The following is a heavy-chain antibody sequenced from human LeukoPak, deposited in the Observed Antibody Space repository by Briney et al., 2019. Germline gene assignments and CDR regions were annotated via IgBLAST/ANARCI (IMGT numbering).Heavy chain of an antibody. CDR1: GFTFSSYG. CDR2: IWYDGSKK. D-gene: IGHD1-26*01. Sequence: GRSLRLSCAASGFTFSSYGMHWVRQAPGKGLEWVAVIWYDGSKKYYADSVKGRFTISRDNSKNTLYLQMNSLRAEDTAVYYCARDLMGPFDPWGQGTLVIVSS. V-gene: IGHV3-33*01. CDR3: ARDLMGPFDP. J-gene: IGHJ5*02.